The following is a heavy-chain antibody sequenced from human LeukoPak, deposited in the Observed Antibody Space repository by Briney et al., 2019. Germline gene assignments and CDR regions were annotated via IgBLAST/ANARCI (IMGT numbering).Heavy chain of an antibody. CDR2: IKQDGREK. Sequence: GGSLRLSCAASGFPFVRSWMHWVRQAPGKGLEWVANIKQDGREKNYVDSVKGRFTISRDNAKNSLYLQMNTLRAEDTAVYYCARDCEGILDYWGRGTLVTVS. J-gene: IGHJ4*02. CDR1: GFPFVRSW. CDR3: ARDCEGILDY. V-gene: IGHV3-7*03.